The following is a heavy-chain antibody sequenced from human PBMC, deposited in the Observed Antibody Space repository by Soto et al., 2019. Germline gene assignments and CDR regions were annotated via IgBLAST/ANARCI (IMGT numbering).Heavy chain of an antibody. Sequence: QVQLVESGGGVVHPERSLRLSCSASEFTFSSYAMHWVRQAPGKGREWVAGISYDGGHKFYGDSVRGRFTISRDSSKTTVFLQMNSLRPEDTAAYYCARVKTDYSNPRGPFCFYGMDVWGQGTTVTVSS. D-gene: IGHD4-4*01. CDR1: EFTFSSYA. CDR3: ARVKTDYSNPRGPFCFYGMDV. J-gene: IGHJ6*02. CDR2: ISYDGGHK. V-gene: IGHV3-30-3*01.